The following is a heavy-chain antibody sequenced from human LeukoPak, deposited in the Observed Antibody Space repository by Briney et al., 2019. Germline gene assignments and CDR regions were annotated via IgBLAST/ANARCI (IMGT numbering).Heavy chain of an antibody. CDR1: GFTFSNYA. D-gene: IGHD3-9*01. Sequence: GASLRLSCAASGFTFSNYAMSWVRQAPGKGLEWVSAIVGSGGSTYYADSVKGRFTISRDNPKNTLYLQMNSLRAQDTAAYYCAKWGDYDILTGYYDSDYWGQGTLVTVSS. V-gene: IGHV3-23*01. CDR3: AKWGDYDILTGYYDSDY. CDR2: IVGSGGST. J-gene: IGHJ4*02.